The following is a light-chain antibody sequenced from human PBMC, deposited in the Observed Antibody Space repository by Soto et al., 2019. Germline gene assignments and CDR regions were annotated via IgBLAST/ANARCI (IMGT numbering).Light chain of an antibody. CDR2: GTS. J-gene: IGKJ2*01. CDR1: QSVSSSY. Sequence: EIVLTQSTGTLSLSPGERATLSCRASQSVSSSYLAWYQQKPGQAPRLLIYGTSSRATGIPDRFSGSGSGTDFTLTISRLEPEDFAVYYCQQYGPSPPYTFGQGTNLEIK. CDR3: QQYGPSPPYT. V-gene: IGKV3-20*01.